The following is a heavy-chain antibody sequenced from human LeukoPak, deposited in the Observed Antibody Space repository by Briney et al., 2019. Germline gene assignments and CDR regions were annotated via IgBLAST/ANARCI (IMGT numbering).Heavy chain of an antibody. Sequence: ASVKVSCKASGGTFSSYAISWVRQAPGQGLEWMGGIIPIFGTANYAQKFQGRVTITADESTSTAYMELSSLRSEDTAVYYCDLVDLSPHTYYFDYWGQGTLVTVPS. CDR1: GGTFSSYA. J-gene: IGHJ4*02. CDR3: DLVDLSPHTYYFDY. CDR2: IIPIFGTA. V-gene: IGHV1-69*13. D-gene: IGHD3-9*01.